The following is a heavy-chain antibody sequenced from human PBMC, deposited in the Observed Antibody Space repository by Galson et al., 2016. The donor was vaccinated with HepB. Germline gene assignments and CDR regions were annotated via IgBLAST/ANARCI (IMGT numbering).Heavy chain of an antibody. CDR3: AMDGLGAFDL. J-gene: IGHJ3*01. D-gene: IGHD3-10*01. V-gene: IGHV3-23*03. Sequence: SLRLSCAASGFTFSSYAMSWVRQAPGKGLEWVSGISRAGTYILYGYSVRGRFAVSRDNSKNTQFLQMNSLIADDTDVYFCAMDGLGAFDLWGKGTMVTVSS. CDR2: ISRAGTYI. CDR1: GFTFSSYA.